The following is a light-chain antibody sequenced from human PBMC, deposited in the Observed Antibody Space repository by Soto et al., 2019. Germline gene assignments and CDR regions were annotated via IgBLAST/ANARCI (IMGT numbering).Light chain of an antibody. V-gene: IGKV3-20*01. CDR3: QQHDSSPWM. Sequence: EVVLTQSPGTLSLSPGERATLSCRASQSVSNTYVAWYQHIPGKTPRLLIYAASNRATGIPARFSGSGSGTDFTLTISRLEPEDFAVYYCQQHDSSPWMFGQGTKVEIK. CDR1: QSVSNTY. CDR2: AAS. J-gene: IGKJ1*01.